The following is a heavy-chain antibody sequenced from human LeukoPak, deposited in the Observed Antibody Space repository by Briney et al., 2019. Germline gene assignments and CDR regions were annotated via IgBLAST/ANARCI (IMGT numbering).Heavy chain of an antibody. CDR3: AKDPSQTPWLDY. J-gene: IGHJ4*02. V-gene: IGHV3-23*01. CDR2: ISGSGGST. CDR1: GFTFSSYA. Sequence: GGSLRLSCAASGFTFSSYAMSWVRQAPGKGLEWVSAISGSGGSTYYADFLKGRFTISRDNSKNTLYLQMNSVRAEDTAVYYCAKDPSQTPWLDYWGQGTLVTVS. D-gene: IGHD5-24*01.